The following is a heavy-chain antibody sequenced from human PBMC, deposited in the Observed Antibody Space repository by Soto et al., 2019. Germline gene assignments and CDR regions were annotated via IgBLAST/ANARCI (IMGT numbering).Heavy chain of an antibody. D-gene: IGHD3-10*01. Sequence: QVQLVQSGAEVKKPGASVKVSCKASGYTFTSYAMHWVRKAPGQRLEWMGWINAGNGNTKYSQKFQGRVTITRDTSASTAYMELRSLRSEDTAVNYCARALVRGVIVADYWGQGTLVTLSS. CDR1: GYTFTSYA. V-gene: IGHV1-3*01. J-gene: IGHJ4*02. CDR2: INAGNGNT. CDR3: ARALVRGVIVADY.